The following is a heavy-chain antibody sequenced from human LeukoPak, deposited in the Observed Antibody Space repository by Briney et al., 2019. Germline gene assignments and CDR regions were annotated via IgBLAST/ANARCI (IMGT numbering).Heavy chain of an antibody. Sequence: KSSETLSLTCAVYGGSFSGYYWSWIRQPPGKGLEWIGEINHSGSTNYNPSLKSRVTISVDTSKNQFSLKLSSVTAADSAVYYCVRGRQQLIAPFDYWGQGTLVTVSS. CDR1: GGSFSGYY. V-gene: IGHV4-34*01. D-gene: IGHD6-13*01. CDR2: INHSGST. J-gene: IGHJ4*02. CDR3: VRGRQQLIAPFDY.